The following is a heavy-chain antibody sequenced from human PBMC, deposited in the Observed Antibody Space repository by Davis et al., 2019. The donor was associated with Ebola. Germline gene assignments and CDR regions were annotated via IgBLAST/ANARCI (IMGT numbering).Heavy chain of an antibody. J-gene: IGHJ5*02. D-gene: IGHD3-22*01. CDR1: GGSISSYY. Sequence: PSETLSLTCTVSGGSISSYYWSWIRQPPGKGLEWIGYIYYSGSTNYNPSLKSRVTISVDTSKNQFSLKLSSVTAADTAVYYCARFRLDSGYPWFDPWGQGTLVTVSS. CDR3: ARFRLDSGYPWFDP. CDR2: IYYSGST. V-gene: IGHV4-59*08.